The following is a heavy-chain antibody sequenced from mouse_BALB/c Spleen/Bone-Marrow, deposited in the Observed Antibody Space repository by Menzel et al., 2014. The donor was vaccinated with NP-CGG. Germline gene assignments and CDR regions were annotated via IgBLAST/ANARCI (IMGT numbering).Heavy chain of an antibody. CDR2: IWGDGST. CDR1: GFSLTGYG. V-gene: IGHV2-6-7*01. Sequence: LMLVESGPGLGARSQSLFITCTVSGFSLTGYGVNWVRQPPGKGLEWLGMIWGDGSTDYNSALKSRLNISKDNSKNQVFLKMNSLQTDDTARYYCATDGYFAYWGQATLVAISA. D-gene: IGHD2-3*01. J-gene: IGHJ3*01. CDR3: ATDGYFAY.